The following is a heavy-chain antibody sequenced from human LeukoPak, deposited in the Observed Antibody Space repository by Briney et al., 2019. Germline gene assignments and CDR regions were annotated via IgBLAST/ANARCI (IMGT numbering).Heavy chain of an antibody. J-gene: IGHJ4*01. Sequence: PSETLSLTCAVSGGSISSGDFPWSWMRQPPGKGLVWIGYIFHTGHYSYNSSLKSRVTISVDMSKNHLPLRLTSVTAADTAVYYCARGFYGAGSHFDYWGQGTLVTGSS. CDR1: GGSISSGDFP. D-gene: IGHD3-10*01. CDR2: IFHTGHY. CDR3: ARGFYGAGSHFDY. V-gene: IGHV4-30-2*01.